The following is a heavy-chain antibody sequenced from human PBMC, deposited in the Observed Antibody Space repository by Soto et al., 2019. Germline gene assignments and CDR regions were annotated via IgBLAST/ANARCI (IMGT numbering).Heavy chain of an antibody. CDR3: ARDEAIDY. CDR1: GFTFSNYW. Sequence: GGSLRLSCAASGFTFSNYWMSWVRQAPGKGLEWVANIKQDGGDQYYVDSVKGRFSISRDNAKNSLYLQMNSLRAEDTAMYYCARDEAIDYWGQGTLVTVSS. V-gene: IGHV3-7*03. CDR2: IKQDGGDQ. J-gene: IGHJ4*02.